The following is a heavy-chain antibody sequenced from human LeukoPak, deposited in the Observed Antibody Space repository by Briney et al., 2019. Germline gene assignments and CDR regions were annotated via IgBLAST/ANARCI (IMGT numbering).Heavy chain of an antibody. CDR3: ARSSRRKYCSSTSCYPYYYYYYMGV. J-gene: IGHJ6*03. Sequence: SETLSLTCTVSGGSISSGSYYWSWIRQPAGKGLEWIGRIYTSGSTNYNPSLKSRVTISVDTSKNQFSLKLSSVTAADTAVYYCARSSRRKYCSSTSCYPYYYYYYMGVWGKGTTVTVSS. CDR1: GGSISSGSYY. D-gene: IGHD2-2*01. V-gene: IGHV4-61*02. CDR2: IYTSGST.